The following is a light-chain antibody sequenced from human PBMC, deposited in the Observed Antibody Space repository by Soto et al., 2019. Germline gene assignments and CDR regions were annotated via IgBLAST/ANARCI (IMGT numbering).Light chain of an antibody. CDR3: QQSGSSPLT. V-gene: IGKV3-20*01. Sequence: ELVLTQSPGTLSLSPGERATLSCRASQTVNNNYLAWYQQIPGQAPRLLISGASGRATGTPDRFSGSASGTDFTLTISRLEHEDFEVYYCQQSGSSPLTLGGGTKVDIK. CDR2: GAS. CDR1: QTVNNNY. J-gene: IGKJ4*01.